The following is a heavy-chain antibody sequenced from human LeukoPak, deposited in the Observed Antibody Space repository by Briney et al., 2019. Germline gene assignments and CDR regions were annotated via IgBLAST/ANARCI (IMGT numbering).Heavy chain of an antibody. V-gene: IGHV4-30-2*01. D-gene: IGHD3-10*01. CDR3: ARDSRTYYYGSGRYAFDI. CDR1: GGSISSGGYY. CDR2: IYHSGST. J-gene: IGHJ3*02. Sequence: PSQTLSLTCTVSGGSISSGGYYWSWIRQPPGKGLEWIGYIYHSGSTYYNPPLKSRVTISVDTSKNQFSLKLSSVTAADTAVYYCARDSRTYYYGSGRYAFDIWGQGTMVTVSS.